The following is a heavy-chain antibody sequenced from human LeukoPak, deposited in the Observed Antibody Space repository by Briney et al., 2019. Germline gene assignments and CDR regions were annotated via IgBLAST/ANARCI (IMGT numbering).Heavy chain of an antibody. J-gene: IGHJ3*02. CDR3: AGTYYYDSSGNHDAFDI. CDR1: GFTFGEYG. V-gene: IGHV3-43D*04. D-gene: IGHD3-22*01. Sequence: GGSLRLSCVGSGFTFGEYGMHWVRQVPGKGLEWVSHITWDGGSTYYAGSVKGRFTISRDNAKNTLYLRMNSLRAEDTAVYYCAGTYYYDSSGNHDAFDIWGQGTMVTVSS. CDR2: ITWDGGST.